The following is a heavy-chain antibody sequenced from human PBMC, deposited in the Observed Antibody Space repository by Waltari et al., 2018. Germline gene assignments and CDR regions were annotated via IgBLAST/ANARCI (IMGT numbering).Heavy chain of an antibody. D-gene: IGHD3-22*01. CDR2: IKKDGSEE. J-gene: IGHJ3*02. V-gene: IGHV3-7*01. CDR3: ARDQWFAFDI. CDR1: GFTLSSYW. Sequence: EVQLVESGGGLVQPGGSLGLSCSASGFTLSSYWMSWVRQAPGKGLEWVANIKKDGSEEYHVDSVRGRFTISRDNAKNSLYLQMNSLRPEDTAVYYCARDQWFAFDIWGQGTMVTVSS.